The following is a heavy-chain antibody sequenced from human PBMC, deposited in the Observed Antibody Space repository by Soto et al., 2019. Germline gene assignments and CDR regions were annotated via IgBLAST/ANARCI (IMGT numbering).Heavy chain of an antibody. CDR2: INPSGGST. CDR1: GYTFTAYY. D-gene: IGHD3-22*01. CDR3: ARDGQVVVITTFYYFDY. J-gene: IGHJ4*02. Sequence: ASVKVSCKASGYTFTAYYMHWVRQAPGQGLEWMGIINPSGGSTSYAQKFQGRVTMTRDTSTSTVYMELSSLRSEDTAVYYCARDGQVVVITTFYYFDYWGQGTLVTVSS. V-gene: IGHV1-46*01.